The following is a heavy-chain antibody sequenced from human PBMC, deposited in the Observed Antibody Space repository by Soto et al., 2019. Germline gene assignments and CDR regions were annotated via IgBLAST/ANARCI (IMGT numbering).Heavy chain of an antibody. CDR3: AREAARTTVTTAVAFDV. D-gene: IGHD4-4*01. V-gene: IGHV3-11*01. J-gene: IGHJ3*01. Sequence: QVQLVESGGGSVKPGGSLRLSCAASGFTFSDYYMSWIRQAPGTGLEWVSYISFNGGTIYYADSVKGRVTISRDNVKNSLYRERNSRRAEDTAVYDCAREAARTTVTTAVAFDVWGRGTVDTVSS. CDR2: ISFNGGTI. CDR1: GFTFSDYY.